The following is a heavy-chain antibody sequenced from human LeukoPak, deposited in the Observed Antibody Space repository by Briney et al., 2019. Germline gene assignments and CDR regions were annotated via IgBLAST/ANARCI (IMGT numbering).Heavy chain of an antibody. D-gene: IGHD6-19*01. J-gene: IGHJ4*02. CDR1: GFTFSSYE. CDR3: ARRSVAGSLDY. V-gene: IGHV3-48*03. CDR2: ISSSGSTI. Sequence: GGSLRLSCAASGFTFSSYEMNWVRQAPGRGLEWVSYISSSGSTIFYADSVKGRFTISRDNAENSLYLQMNSLRAEDTAVYYCARRSVAGSLDYWGQGTLVTVSS.